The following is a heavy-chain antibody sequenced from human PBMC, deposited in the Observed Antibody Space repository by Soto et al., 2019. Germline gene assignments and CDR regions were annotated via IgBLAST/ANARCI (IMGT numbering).Heavy chain of an antibody. CDR2: IYPGDSDT. CDR3: ARQYYDFWSGYYTGSFDY. Sequence: GESLKISCKGSGYSFTSHWIGWVRQMPGKGLEWMGIIYPGDSDTRYSPSFQGQVTISADKSISTAYLQWSSLKASDTAMYYCARQYYDFWSGYYTGSFDYWGQGTLVTVSS. CDR1: GYSFTSHW. V-gene: IGHV5-51*01. J-gene: IGHJ4*02. D-gene: IGHD3-3*01.